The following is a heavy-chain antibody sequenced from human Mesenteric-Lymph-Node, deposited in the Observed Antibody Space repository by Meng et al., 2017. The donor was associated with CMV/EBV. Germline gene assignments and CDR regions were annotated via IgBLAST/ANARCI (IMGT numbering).Heavy chain of an antibody. J-gene: IGHJ4*02. D-gene: IGHD1-26*01. V-gene: IGHV3-23*01. CDR3: AKGSGRYYDYFDY. CDR1: GFTFSSYA. CDR2: ISGSGDST. Sequence: GEALKISCAASGFTFSSYAINWVRPAPGKGLEWVSTISGSGDSTYYADSVKGRFTIPRDNSKNTLYLQMISLRVEDTAVYSCAKGSGRYYDYFDYWGQGTLVTVSS.